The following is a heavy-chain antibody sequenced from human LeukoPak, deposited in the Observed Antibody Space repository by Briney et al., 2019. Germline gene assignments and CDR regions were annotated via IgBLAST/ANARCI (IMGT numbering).Heavy chain of an antibody. V-gene: IGHV3-30-3*01. CDR1: GFTFSSYA. CDR3: ARPLNYGSFDY. D-gene: IGHD4-17*01. J-gene: IGHJ4*02. Sequence: GGSLRLSCAASGFTFSSYAMHWVRQAPGKGLEWVAVMSYDGSNKYYADSVKGRFTISRDNSKNTLYLQMNSLRAEDTAVYYCARPLNYGSFDYWGQGTLVTVSS. CDR2: MSYDGSNK.